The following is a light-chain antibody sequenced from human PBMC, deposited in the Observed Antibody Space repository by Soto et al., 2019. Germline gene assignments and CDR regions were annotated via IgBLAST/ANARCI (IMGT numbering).Light chain of an antibody. V-gene: IGKV3-20*01. J-gene: IGKJ5*01. CDR1: QTVISTH. Sequence: IILTQSPGTLSLSPGEGATLSCKASQTVISTHLAWYQQNPGQAPRLLIYATYNRATGIQDRFSGSGSGRDFTLTIERLEPEDFAVYYCQQYDSSSVTFGQGTRLEIK. CDR3: QQYDSSSVT. CDR2: ATY.